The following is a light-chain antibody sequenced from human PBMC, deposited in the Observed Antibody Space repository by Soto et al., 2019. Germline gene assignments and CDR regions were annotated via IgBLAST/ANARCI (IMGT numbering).Light chain of an antibody. J-gene: IGKJ5*01. CDR3: QQYNNWPRT. Sequence: EIVMTQSPATLSLSPWERATLSCRASQSVNSNLAWYQQKAGQAPRLLIYGTSTRATGIPARFSGSGSGTDFTLTISSLQFEDFAVYYCQQYNNWPRTFGQGTRLEIK. CDR2: GTS. V-gene: IGKV3-15*01. CDR1: QSVNSN.